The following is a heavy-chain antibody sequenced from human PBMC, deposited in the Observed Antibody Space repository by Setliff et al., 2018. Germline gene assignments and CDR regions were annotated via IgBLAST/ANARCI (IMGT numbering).Heavy chain of an antibody. CDR2: MIVSGGA. J-gene: IGHJ6*02. CDR1: GGSVTESF. V-gene: IGHV4-4*07. D-gene: IGHD6-19*01. Sequence: SETLSLTCTVSGGSVTESFWSWIRQPAGRGLEWIGRMIVSGGADYNPSLKSRVTMSVDSPNNKFSLNLSSVSAADTAVYCCARGPDLTAVGATYFYGMDVWGQGATVTVSS. CDR3: ARGPDLTAVGATYFYGMDV.